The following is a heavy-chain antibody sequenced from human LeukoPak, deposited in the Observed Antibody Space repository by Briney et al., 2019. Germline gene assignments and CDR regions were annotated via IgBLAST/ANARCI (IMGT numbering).Heavy chain of an antibody. J-gene: IGHJ4*02. CDR2: IKQDGGEK. V-gene: IGHV3-7*01. D-gene: IGHD1-26*01. CDR1: GFTFSNYW. CDR3: AGDSRRGSFFDY. Sequence: GGSLRLSCAASGFTFSNYWMNWVRQAPGKGLEWVANIKQDGGEKSYVDSVKGRFTISRDNAKNSLHLQMNSLRAEDTAVYYCAGDSRRGSFFDYWGQGTLVTVSS.